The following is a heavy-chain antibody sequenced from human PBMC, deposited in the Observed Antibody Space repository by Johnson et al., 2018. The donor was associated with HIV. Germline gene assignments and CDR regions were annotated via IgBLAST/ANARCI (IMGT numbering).Heavy chain of an antibody. CDR3: ARGGGSYDAGDAFDT. V-gene: IGHV3-66*01. Sequence: VQLVESGGGLVQPGGSLRLSCAASGFTVSSNYMSWVRQAPGKGLEWVSVIYSGGSTYYADSVKGRLPISRDNSKNTLYLQMNSLRAEETAVYYCARGGGSYDAGDAFDTWGQGTMVTVSS. CDR1: GFTVSSNY. D-gene: IGHD1-26*01. CDR2: IYSGGST. J-gene: IGHJ3*02.